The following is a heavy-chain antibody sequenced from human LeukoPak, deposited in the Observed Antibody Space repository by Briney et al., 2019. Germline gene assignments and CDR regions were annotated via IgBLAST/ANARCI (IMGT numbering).Heavy chain of an antibody. CDR3: ARGRGYCSGGSCSTDFDY. D-gene: IGHD2-15*01. CDR1: GGSISSYY. J-gene: IGHJ4*02. CDR2: IYYSGST. Sequence: PSETLSLTCTVSGGSISSYYWSWIRQPPGKGLEWLGYIYYSGSTNYNPSLKSRVTISVDTSKNQFSLKLSSVTAADTAVYYCARGRGYCSGGSCSTDFDYWGQGTLVTVSS. V-gene: IGHV4-59*01.